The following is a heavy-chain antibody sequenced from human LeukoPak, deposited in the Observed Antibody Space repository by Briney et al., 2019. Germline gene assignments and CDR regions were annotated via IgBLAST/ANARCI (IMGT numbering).Heavy chain of an antibody. CDR2: ISGSSGII. CDR1: GFTFNTYT. D-gene: IGHD2-15*01. CDR3: ASRHCSGGGCYFAGADPFDY. V-gene: IGHV3-48*01. J-gene: IGHJ4*02. Sequence: GGSLRLSCAASGFTFNTYTMNWVRQAPGKGLEWVSYISGSSGIIDYADSVRGRFTISRDNAKNSLYLQMNSLRAEDTAVYYCASRHCSGGGCYFAGADPFDYWGQGTLVTVSS.